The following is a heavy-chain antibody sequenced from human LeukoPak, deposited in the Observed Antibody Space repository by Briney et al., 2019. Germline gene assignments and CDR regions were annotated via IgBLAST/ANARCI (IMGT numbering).Heavy chain of an antibody. CDR2: INTDGSSI. CDR1: GFTFSSYW. CDR3: ARRGDYMDV. Sequence: GGSLRLSCAASGFTFSSYWMHWVRQSPGKGLVWVSRINTDGSSITYADSVKGRFTISRDNAKNTLYLQMNSLRAEDTAVYYCARRGDYMDVCGKGTTVTVSS. D-gene: IGHD3-16*01. J-gene: IGHJ6*03. V-gene: IGHV3-74*01.